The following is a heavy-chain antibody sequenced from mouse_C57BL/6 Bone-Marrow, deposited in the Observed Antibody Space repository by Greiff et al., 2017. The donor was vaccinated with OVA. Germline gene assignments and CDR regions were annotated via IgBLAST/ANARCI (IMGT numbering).Heavy chain of an antibody. D-gene: IGHD1-1*01. J-gene: IGHJ4*01. Sequence: EVQLQQSGAELVRPGASVKLSCTASGFNIKDDYMHWVKQRPEQGLEWIGWIDPENGDTEYTSKFQGKAPITADTSSNTAYLQLSSLPSEDTAVYYCTTFGSSHYYYAMDYWGQGTSVTVSS. V-gene: IGHV14-4*01. CDR1: GFNIKDDY. CDR3: TTFGSSHYYYAMDY. CDR2: IDPENGDT.